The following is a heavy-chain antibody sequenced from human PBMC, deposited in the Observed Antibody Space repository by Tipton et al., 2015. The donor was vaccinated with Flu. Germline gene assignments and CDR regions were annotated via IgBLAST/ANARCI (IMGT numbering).Heavy chain of an antibody. Sequence: SLRLSCAASGFTFSSYEMNWVRQAPGKGLEWVSYISSSGNTISYVDSVRGRFTISRDNTKKSLYLQLYSLRAEDTAIYYCATLTGDDYWGQGIMVTVSS. CDR1: GFTFSSYE. D-gene: IGHD7-27*01. CDR3: ATLTGDDY. V-gene: IGHV3-48*03. J-gene: IGHJ4*02. CDR2: ISSSGNTI.